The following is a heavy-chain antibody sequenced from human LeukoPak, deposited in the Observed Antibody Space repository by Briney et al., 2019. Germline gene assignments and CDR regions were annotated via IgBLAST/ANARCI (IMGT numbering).Heavy chain of an antibody. CDR1: GYSFTSYW. J-gene: IGHJ4*02. CDR3: ARHWDPSYTPAGPFDY. Sequence: GESLKIPCKGSGYSFTSYWIGWVRQMPGKGLEWMGIIYPGDSDTRYSPSFQGQVTISADKPISTAYLQWSSLKASDTAMYYCARHWDPSYTPAGPFDYWGQGTLVTVSS. V-gene: IGHV5-51*01. CDR2: IYPGDSDT. D-gene: IGHD1-26*01.